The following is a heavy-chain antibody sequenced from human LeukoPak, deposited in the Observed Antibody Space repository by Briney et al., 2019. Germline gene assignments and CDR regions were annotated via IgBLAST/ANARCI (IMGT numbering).Heavy chain of an antibody. CDR2: INSDGSST. J-gene: IGHJ4*02. Sequence: GGSLRLSCAASGFTFSSYWMHWVRQAPGKGLVWVSRINSDGSSTSYADSVKGRFTISRDNAKNTLYLQMNSLRAEDTAVYYCARAALYYYGSGSSIDYWGQGTLVTVSS. V-gene: IGHV3-74*01. CDR3: ARAALYYYGSGSSIDY. D-gene: IGHD3-10*01. CDR1: GFTFSSYW.